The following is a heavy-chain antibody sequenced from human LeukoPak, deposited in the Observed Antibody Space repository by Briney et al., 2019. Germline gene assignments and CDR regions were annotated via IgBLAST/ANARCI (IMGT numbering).Heavy chain of an antibody. CDR3: ARAGQYYYGSGSYYNNY. D-gene: IGHD3-10*01. Sequence: PGGSLRLSCAASGFTFSSYGMHWVRQAPGKGLEWVAVIWYDGSNKYYADSVKGRFTISRDNSKNTLYLQMNSLRAEDTAVYYCARAGQYYYGSGSYYNNYWGQGTLVTVSS. J-gene: IGHJ4*02. CDR1: GFTFSSYG. CDR2: IWYDGSNK. V-gene: IGHV3-33*01.